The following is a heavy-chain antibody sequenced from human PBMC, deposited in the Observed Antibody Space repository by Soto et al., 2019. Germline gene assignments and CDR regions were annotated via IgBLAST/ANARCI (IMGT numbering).Heavy chain of an antibody. Sequence: PGGSLRLSCAASGFTFDDYAMHWVRQVPGKGLEWVSGITSSGSFIYYADSMKGRFTISRDDAKKSLYLQMNSLRAEDTAVYYCARVPAASDRTAFYYVSKFFYFDYWGRGTQVTVSS. V-gene: IGHV3-21*01. CDR3: ARVPAASDRTAFYYVSKFFYFDY. CDR2: ITSSGSFI. D-gene: IGHD3-22*01. J-gene: IGHJ4*02. CDR1: GFTFDDYA.